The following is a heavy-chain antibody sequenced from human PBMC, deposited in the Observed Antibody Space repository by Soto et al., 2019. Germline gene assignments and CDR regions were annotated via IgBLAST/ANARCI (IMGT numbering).Heavy chain of an antibody. CDR2: INHSGST. Sequence: SETLSLTCAVYGGSFSGYYWSWIRQPPGKGLEWIGEINHSGSTNYNPSLKSRVTISVDTSKNQFSLKLSSVTAADTAVYYCARGYSSGWYTGSAIDYWGQGTLVTVSS. CDR3: ARGYSSGWYTGSAIDY. D-gene: IGHD6-19*01. J-gene: IGHJ4*02. CDR1: GGSFSGYY. V-gene: IGHV4-34*01.